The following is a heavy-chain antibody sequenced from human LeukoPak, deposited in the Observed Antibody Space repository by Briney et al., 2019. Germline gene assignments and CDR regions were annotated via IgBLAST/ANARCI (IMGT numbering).Heavy chain of an antibody. Sequence: ASVKVSCKASGYPFSAHFLNWVRQAPGQGLEWMGWINAGNGKTKYSQKSQGRVTFTRDTSASTAYMYLSSLRSEDAAVYYCARDVGVVVIPTGEYFFDYWGQGTLVTVSS. V-gene: IGHV1-3*01. CDR1: GYPFSAHF. D-gene: IGHD3-22*01. CDR2: INAGNGKT. CDR3: ARDVGVVVIPTGEYFFDY. J-gene: IGHJ4*02.